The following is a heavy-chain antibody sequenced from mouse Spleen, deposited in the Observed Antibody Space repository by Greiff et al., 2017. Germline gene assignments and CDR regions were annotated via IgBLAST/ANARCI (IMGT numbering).Heavy chain of an antibody. CDR1: GFTFSSFG. D-gene: IGHD4-1*01. V-gene: IGHV5-17*02. J-gene: IGHJ2*01. CDR3: VSGTRYFDY. CDR2: ISSGSSTI. Sequence: EVNVVESGGGLVQPGGSRKLSCAASGFTFSSFGMHWVRQAPEKGLEWVAYISSGSSTIYYADTVKGRFTISRDNPKNTLFLQMTSLRSEDTAMYYCVSGTRYFDYWGQGTTLTVSS.